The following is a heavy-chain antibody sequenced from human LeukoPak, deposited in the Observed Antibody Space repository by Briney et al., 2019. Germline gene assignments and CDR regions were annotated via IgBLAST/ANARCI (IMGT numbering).Heavy chain of an antibody. Sequence: ASVKVSCKASGYTFTGYDISWVRQAPGQGLEWMGWINPNNGNTNYAQNLQGRVTMTRDTSTSTAYMELRSLRSDDTAVYYCARENVYYDSSDYYPRFDYWGQGTLVTVSS. CDR3: ARENVYYDSSDYYPRFDY. CDR2: INPNNGNT. J-gene: IGHJ4*02. V-gene: IGHV1-18*01. D-gene: IGHD3-22*01. CDR1: GYTFTGYD.